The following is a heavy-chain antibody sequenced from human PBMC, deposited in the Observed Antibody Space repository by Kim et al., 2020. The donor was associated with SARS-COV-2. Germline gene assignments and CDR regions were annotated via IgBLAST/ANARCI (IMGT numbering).Heavy chain of an antibody. CDR3: TRALLYGDYHIAFDY. CDR2: IYTSGST. J-gene: IGHJ4*02. Sequence: SETLSLTCTVSGGSISNYYWSWIRQPAGKGLEWIGRIYTSGSTNYNPSLRSRVTVSVDTSKNQFSLKLSSVTAADTAVYYCTRALLYGDYHIAFDYWGQGTLVTVSS. V-gene: IGHV4-4*07. D-gene: IGHD4-17*01. CDR1: GGSISNYY.